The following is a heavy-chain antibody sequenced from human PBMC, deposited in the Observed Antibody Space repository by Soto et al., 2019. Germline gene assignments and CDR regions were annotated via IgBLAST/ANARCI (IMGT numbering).Heavy chain of an antibody. Sequence: PSETLSLTCTVSGGSISRYYWSWIRQPPGKGLEWIGYIYYSGSTNYNPSLKSRVTISVDTSKNQFSLKLSSVTAADTAVYYCARERGYGDYDSGYWGQGTLVTVSS. CDR2: IYYSGST. J-gene: IGHJ4*02. CDR1: GGSISRYY. D-gene: IGHD4-17*01. V-gene: IGHV4-59*12. CDR3: ARERGYGDYDSGY.